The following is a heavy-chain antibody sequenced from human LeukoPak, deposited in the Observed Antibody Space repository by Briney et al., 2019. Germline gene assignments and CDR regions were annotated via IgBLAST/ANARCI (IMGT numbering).Heavy chain of an antibody. CDR1: GYTLTELS. Sequence: ASVKVSCKVSGYTLTELSMHWVRQAPGKGLEWMGGFDPEDGETIYAQKFQGRVTMTEDTSTDTAYMELSSLRSEDTAVYYCCNYGSGSYSNPSYYYGMDVWGQGTTVTVSS. CDR2: FDPEDGET. J-gene: IGHJ6*02. D-gene: IGHD3-10*01. V-gene: IGHV1-24*01. CDR3: CNYGSGSYSNPSYYYGMDV.